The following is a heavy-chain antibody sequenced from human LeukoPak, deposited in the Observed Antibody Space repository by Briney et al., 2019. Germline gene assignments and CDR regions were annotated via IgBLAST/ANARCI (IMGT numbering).Heavy chain of an antibody. D-gene: IGHD3-10*01. V-gene: IGHV3-30*03. CDR2: ISYDGSNK. CDR1: GFTFSSYG. J-gene: IGHJ4*02. Sequence: GGSLRLSCAASGFTFSSYGMHWVRQAPGKGLEWVAVISYDGSNKYYADSVKGRFTISRDNSKNTLYLQMNSLRAEDTAVYYCATSGRSMVRGVIGYWGQGTLVTVSS. CDR3: ATSGRSMVRGVIGY.